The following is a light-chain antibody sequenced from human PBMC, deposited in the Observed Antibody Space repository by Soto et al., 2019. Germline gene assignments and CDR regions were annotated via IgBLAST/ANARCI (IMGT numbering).Light chain of an antibody. CDR2: EVS. Sequence: QSVLTQPASVSGSPGQSITISCTGTTSDVGSYDLGSWYQQHPGKAPKIMIYEVSKRPSGDSNRFSGSKSGNTASLTISGLQAEDEADYYCCSYAGGRSPYVFGTGTKVTVL. CDR1: TSDVGSYDL. V-gene: IGLV2-23*02. J-gene: IGLJ1*01. CDR3: CSYAGGRSPYV.